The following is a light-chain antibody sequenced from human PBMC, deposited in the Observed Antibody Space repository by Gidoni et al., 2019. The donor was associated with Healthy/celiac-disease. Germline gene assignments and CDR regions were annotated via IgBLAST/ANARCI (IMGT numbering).Light chain of an antibody. CDR2: QDS. CDR1: KLGDKY. Sequence: SSELTQPPSVSVSPGQTASITCAGAKLGDKYACWYQQKPGQAHVLVISQDSKRPSGDPERFSGSNSGNTATLTLSGTQAMDEADYYCQAWDSSTVVFGGGPKPTVL. CDR3: QAWDSSTVV. J-gene: IGLJ2*01. V-gene: IGLV3-1*01.